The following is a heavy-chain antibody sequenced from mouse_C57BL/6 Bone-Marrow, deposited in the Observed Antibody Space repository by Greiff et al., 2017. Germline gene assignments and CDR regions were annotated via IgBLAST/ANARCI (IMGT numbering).Heavy chain of an antibody. CDR2: IWRGGST. J-gene: IGHJ1*03. CDR3: AKNPFDGYFWYFDV. V-gene: IGHV2-5*01. CDR1: GFSLTSYG. D-gene: IGHD2-3*01. Sequence: VKLMESGPGLVQPSQSLSITCTVSGFSLTSYGVHWVRQSPGKGLEWLGVIWRGGSTDYNAAFMSRLSITKDNSKSQVFFKMNSLQADDTAIYYCAKNPFDGYFWYFDVWGTGTTVTVSS.